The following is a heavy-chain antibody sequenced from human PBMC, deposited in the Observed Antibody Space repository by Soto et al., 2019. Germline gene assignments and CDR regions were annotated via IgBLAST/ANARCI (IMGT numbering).Heavy chain of an antibody. CDR1: GYSFTNND. CDR3: ARMATFGSLNWFDP. CDR2: MNPGSGDT. V-gene: IGHV1-8*01. J-gene: IGHJ5*02. D-gene: IGHD3-16*01. Sequence: ASVKVSCKASGYSFTNNDVSWVRQATGQGLGWMGWMNPGSGDTGYAQKFQGRVTMTRDISIATAYMELSSLRSDDTAIYYCARMATFGSLNWFDPWGQGTLVTVSS.